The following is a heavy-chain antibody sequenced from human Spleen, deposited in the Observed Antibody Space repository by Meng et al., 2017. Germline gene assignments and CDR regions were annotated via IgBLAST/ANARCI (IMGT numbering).Heavy chain of an antibody. CDR3: ARDAFGYFDY. CDR2: ISYDGSNK. D-gene: IGHD3-10*01. CDR1: GFTFSSYA. J-gene: IGHJ4*02. V-gene: IGHV3-30*04. Sequence: GESLKISCAASGFTFSSYAMHWVRQAPGKGLEWVAVISYDGSNKYYADSVKGRFTISRDNSKNTLYLQMNSLRAEDTAVYYCARDAFGYFDYWGQGTLVTVSS.